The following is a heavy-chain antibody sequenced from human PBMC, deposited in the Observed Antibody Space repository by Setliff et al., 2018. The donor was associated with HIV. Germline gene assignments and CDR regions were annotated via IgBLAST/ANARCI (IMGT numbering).Heavy chain of an antibody. CDR1: GGSISTYY. V-gene: IGHV4-59*01. Sequence: SETLSLTCTVSGGSISTYYWSWIRQSPGKGLEWIGYIYYSGSTKYNPSLKSRLTISVDTSKNQFSLKLRSVTAAETAFYYCARGVTHPPPFGAFDIWGLGTLVTVSS. CDR3: ARGVTHPPPFGAFDI. CDR2: IYYSGST. J-gene: IGHJ3*02. D-gene: IGHD5-18*01.